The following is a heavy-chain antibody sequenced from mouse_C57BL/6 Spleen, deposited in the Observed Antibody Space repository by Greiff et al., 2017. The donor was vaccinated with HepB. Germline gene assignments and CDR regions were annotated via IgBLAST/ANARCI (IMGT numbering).Heavy chain of an antibody. CDR3: TRGLYYYAMDY. V-gene: IGHV5-9-1*02. Sequence: EVKVVDSGEGLVKPGGSLKLSCAASGFTFSSYAMSWVRQTPEKRLEWVAYISSGGDYIYYADTVKGRFTISRDNARNTLYLQMSSLKSEDTAMYYCTRGLYYYAMDYWGQGTSVTVSS. D-gene: IGHD2-12*01. J-gene: IGHJ4*01. CDR1: GFTFSSYA. CDR2: ISSGGDYI.